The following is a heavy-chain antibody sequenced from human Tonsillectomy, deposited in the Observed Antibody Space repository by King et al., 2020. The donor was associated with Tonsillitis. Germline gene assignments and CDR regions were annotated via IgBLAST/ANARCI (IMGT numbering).Heavy chain of an antibody. CDR1: GGSISSRNYY. CDR3: ARRVCGDPLFDS. D-gene: IGHD2-21*01. V-gene: IGHV4-39*07. Sequence: QLQESGPGLVKPSETLSLTCTVSGGSISSRNYYWAWIRQPPGKGLEWIGTIYYSGSTYYKPSLKSRVTISVDTSKNQFSLKLSSVTAADTAVYYCARRVCGDPLFDSWGQGTLVTVSS. J-gene: IGHJ4*02. CDR2: IYYSGST.